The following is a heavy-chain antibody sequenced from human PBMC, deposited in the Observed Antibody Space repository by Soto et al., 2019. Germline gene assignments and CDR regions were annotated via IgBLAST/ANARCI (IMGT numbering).Heavy chain of an antibody. CDR1: GGSISSYY. CDR2: IYYSGST. V-gene: IGHV4-59*08. J-gene: IGHJ6*03. CDR3: ARQFVGYCSSTSCYSGYYYYYMDV. D-gene: IGHD2-2*02. Sequence: QVQLQESGPGLVKPSETLSLTCTVSGGSISSYYWSWIRQPPGKGLEWIGYIYYSGSTNYNPSLKSRVTISVDTSKNQFSLKLSSVTAADTAVYYCARQFVGYCSSTSCYSGYYYYYMDVWGKGTTVTVSS.